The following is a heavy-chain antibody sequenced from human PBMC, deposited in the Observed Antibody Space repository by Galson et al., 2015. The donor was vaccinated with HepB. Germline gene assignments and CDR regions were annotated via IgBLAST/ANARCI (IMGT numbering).Heavy chain of an antibody. CDR3: ARQSSSSLDY. Sequence: SVKVSCKASGGTFSSYAISWVRQAPGQGLEWMGRIIPILGIANYAQKFQDRVTITADKSTSTAYMELSSLRSEDTAVYYCARQSSSSLDYWGQGTLVTVSS. CDR1: GGTFSSYA. CDR2: IIPILGIA. J-gene: IGHJ4*02. D-gene: IGHD6-6*01. V-gene: IGHV1-69*04.